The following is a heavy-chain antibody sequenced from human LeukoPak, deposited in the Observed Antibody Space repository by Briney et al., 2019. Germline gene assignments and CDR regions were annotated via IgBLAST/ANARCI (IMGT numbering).Heavy chain of an antibody. V-gene: IGHV1-46*01. CDR1: GYTFTSYY. Sequence: ASVKVSCKASGYTFTSYYMHWVRQAPGQGLEWMGIINPSGGDTSYAQKFQGRVTMTRDTSVSTAYMELSSLTSDDTAFYYCAKSSSWSDNYFDPWGQGTLVTVSS. D-gene: IGHD6-6*01. J-gene: IGHJ5*02. CDR3: AKSSSWSDNYFDP. CDR2: INPSGGDT.